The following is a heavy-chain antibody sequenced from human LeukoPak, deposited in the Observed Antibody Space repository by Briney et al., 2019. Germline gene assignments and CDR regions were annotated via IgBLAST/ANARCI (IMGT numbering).Heavy chain of an antibody. CDR1: GYRFTDYW. D-gene: IGHD4-17*01. CDR3: ARYRGHYVSLPSPFDY. CDR2: ISPDDSDT. J-gene: IGHJ4*02. Sequence: GESLKISCKGSGYRFTDYWIGWVRQVPGKGLEWMGIISPDDSDTRDGPSYSPSFQGQVTIPTDESISTAYLQWSSLKASDTAIYYCARYRGHYVSLPSPFDYWGQGTLVTVSS. V-gene: IGHV5-51*01.